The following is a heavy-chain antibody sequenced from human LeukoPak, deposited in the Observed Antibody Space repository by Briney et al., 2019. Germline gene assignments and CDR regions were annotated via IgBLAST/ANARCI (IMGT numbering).Heavy chain of an antibody. CDR2: IRSKANSYAT. V-gene: IGHV3-73*01. J-gene: IGHJ4*02. CDR1: GFTFSGSA. CDR3: TRPSYDSSVSGVVY. D-gene: IGHD3-22*01. Sequence: GVSLRLSCATSGFTFSGSAIHWVRQASGKGLEWVGRIRSKANSYATTDAASVKGRFTISRDDSKNTAYLQMNSLKTEDTAVYYCTRPSYDSSVSGVVYWGQGTLVTVSS.